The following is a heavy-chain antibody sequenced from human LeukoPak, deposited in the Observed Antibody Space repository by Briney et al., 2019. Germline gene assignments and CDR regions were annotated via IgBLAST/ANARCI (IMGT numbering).Heavy chain of an antibody. CDR3: AKLYGEIITRTFDY. Sequence: AGGSLRLSCAASGFTFSSYAMSWVRQAPGKGLEWVSAISGSGGSTYYADSVKGRFTISRDNSKNTLYLQMNSLRAEDTAVYYCAKLYGEIITRTFDYWGQGTLVTVSS. V-gene: IGHV3-23*01. CDR2: ISGSGGST. D-gene: IGHD4-17*01. J-gene: IGHJ4*02. CDR1: GFTFSSYA.